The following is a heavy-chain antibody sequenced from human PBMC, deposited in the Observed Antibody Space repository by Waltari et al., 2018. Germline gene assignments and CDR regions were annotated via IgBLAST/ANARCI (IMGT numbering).Heavy chain of an antibody. CDR1: GYTFTSYA. Sequence: QVQLVQSGSELKKPGASVKVSCKASGYTFTSYAMNWVRQAPGQGLEWMGWINTNTGNPTYAQCFTGRFVFSLDTSVSTAYLQISSLKAEDTAVYYCASKYSSSTPETDNWFDPWGQGTLVTVSS. J-gene: IGHJ5*02. D-gene: IGHD6-13*01. CDR3: ASKYSSSTPETDNWFDP. CDR2: INTNTGNP. V-gene: IGHV7-4-1*02.